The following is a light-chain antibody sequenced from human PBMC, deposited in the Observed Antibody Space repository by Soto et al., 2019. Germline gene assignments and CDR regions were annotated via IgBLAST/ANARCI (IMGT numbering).Light chain of an antibody. Sequence: DIQMTQSPSSLSASVGDRVTLTCRASQTISTSLNWYQQTPGKAPQLLIYSASSLHSGVPSRFSGCGSGTDFTLTISSLQPEDFATYYCQQSFTSPLTFGGGTKVEIK. CDR1: QTISTS. CDR3: QQSFTSPLT. V-gene: IGKV1-39*01. CDR2: SAS. J-gene: IGKJ4*01.